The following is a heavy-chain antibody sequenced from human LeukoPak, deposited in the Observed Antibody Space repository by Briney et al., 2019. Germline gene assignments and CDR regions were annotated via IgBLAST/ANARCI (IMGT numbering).Heavy chain of an antibody. D-gene: IGHD3-22*01. CDR3: ASSRRYYYDSSGYYAFDI. CDR1: GGSISSGDCY. V-gene: IGHV4-30-4*08. CDR2: IYYSGST. J-gene: IGHJ3*02. Sequence: SGTLSLTCTVSGGSISSGDCYWSWVRQPPGKGLEWIGYIYYSGSTYYNPSLKSRVTISVDTSKNQFSLKLSSVTAADTAVYYCASSRRYYYDSSGYYAFDIWGQGTMVTVSS.